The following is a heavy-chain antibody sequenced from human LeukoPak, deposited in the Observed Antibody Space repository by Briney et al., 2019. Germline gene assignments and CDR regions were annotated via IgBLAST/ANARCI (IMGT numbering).Heavy chain of an antibody. CDR2: ISSTGGST. CDR3: TRVIGGNYGGDS. J-gene: IGHJ4*02. CDR1: GFTFSTYA. D-gene: IGHD1-26*01. V-gene: IGHV3-23*01. Sequence: PGGSLRLSCAASGFTFSTYAMSWVRQAPGKGLEWVSAISSTGGSTYYADSVKGRFTISRDKSRNTLYLQMNSLRAEDMAVYYCTRVIGGNYGGDSWGQGTLVTVSS.